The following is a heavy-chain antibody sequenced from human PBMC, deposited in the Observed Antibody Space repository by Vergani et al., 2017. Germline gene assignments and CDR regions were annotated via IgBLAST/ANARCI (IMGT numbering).Heavy chain of an antibody. CDR1: GFTFRSYG. J-gene: IGHJ4*02. V-gene: IGHV3-30*03. CDR2: ISYDGSNK. CDR3: AREYYYDSSGYWAY. D-gene: IGHD3-22*01. Sequence: QVQLVESGGGVVQPGRSLRLYCAASGFTFRSYGMHWVRQAPGKGLEWVAVISYDGSNKYYADSVTGRFTISRDNSKNTLYLQMNSLRAEDTAVYYCAREYYYDSSGYWAYWGQGTLVTVSS.